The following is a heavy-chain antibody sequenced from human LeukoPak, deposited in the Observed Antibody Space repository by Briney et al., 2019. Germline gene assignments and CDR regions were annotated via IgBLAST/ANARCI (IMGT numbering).Heavy chain of an antibody. V-gene: IGHV3-64D*06. Sequence: GESLRLSCSASGFTFSSYAMHWVRQAPGKGLEYVSAISSNGGSTYYADSVKGRFTISRDNSKNTLYLQMSSLRAEDTAVYYCVKDWDSGWTSFDYWGQGTLVTVSS. CDR2: ISSNGGST. D-gene: IGHD6-19*01. CDR3: VKDWDSGWTSFDY. J-gene: IGHJ4*02. CDR1: GFTFSSYA.